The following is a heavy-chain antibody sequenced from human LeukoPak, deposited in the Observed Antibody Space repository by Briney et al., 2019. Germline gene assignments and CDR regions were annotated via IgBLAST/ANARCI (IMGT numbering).Heavy chain of an antibody. CDR3: ARDEGMVRGVRLWGYLDY. CDR2: ISGSGGST. Sequence: PGGSLRLSCAASGFTFSSYAMSWVRQAPGKGLEWVAAISGSGGSTYYADSVKGRFTISRDNSKNTLYLQMNSLRAEDAAVSYCARDEGMVRGVRLWGYLDYWGQGTLVTVSS. D-gene: IGHD3-10*01. V-gene: IGHV3-23*01. CDR1: GFTFSSYA. J-gene: IGHJ4*02.